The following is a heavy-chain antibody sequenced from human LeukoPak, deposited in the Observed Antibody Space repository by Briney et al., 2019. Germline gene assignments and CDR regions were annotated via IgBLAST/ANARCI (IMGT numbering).Heavy chain of an antibody. Sequence: GGSLRLSCAASGFTFSDFYMTWIRQAPGKGLEWVSYSSNGGSTIYYADSVKGRFTISRDNAKNSLYLQMNSLRAEDTAVYYCAKDLGNWNGLDYWGQGTLVTVSS. V-gene: IGHV3-11*01. CDR2: SSNGGSTI. J-gene: IGHJ4*02. CDR3: AKDLGNWNGLDY. D-gene: IGHD1-1*01. CDR1: GFTFSDFY.